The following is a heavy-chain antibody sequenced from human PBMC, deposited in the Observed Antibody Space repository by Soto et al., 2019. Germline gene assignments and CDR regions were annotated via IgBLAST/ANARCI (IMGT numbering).Heavy chain of an antibody. CDR1: GGTFSSYA. CDR3: ARPRPISYSSSSRGGHYYYYYGMDV. D-gene: IGHD6-6*01. J-gene: IGHJ6*02. Sequence: ASVKVSCKASGGTFSSYAISWVRQAPGQGLEWMGGIIPIFGTANYAQKFQGRVTITADESTSTAYMELSSLRSEDTAVYYCARPRPISYSSSSRGGHYYYYYGMDVWGQGTTVTV. V-gene: IGHV1-69*13. CDR2: IIPIFGTA.